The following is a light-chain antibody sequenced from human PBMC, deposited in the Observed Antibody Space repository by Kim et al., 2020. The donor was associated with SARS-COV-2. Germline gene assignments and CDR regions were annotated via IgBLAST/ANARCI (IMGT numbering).Light chain of an antibody. V-gene: IGKV3-11*01. CDR2: DAF. CDR1: QSIGSY. CDR3: QHRSNWLS. Sequence: EIVLTQSPATLSLSPGERATLSCRASQSIGSYLAWYQQRPGQAPRLLIYDAFNRATGIPARFSGSGSGTDFTLTISSIEPEDFAVYYCQHRSNWLSFGGGTKVDIK. J-gene: IGKJ4*01.